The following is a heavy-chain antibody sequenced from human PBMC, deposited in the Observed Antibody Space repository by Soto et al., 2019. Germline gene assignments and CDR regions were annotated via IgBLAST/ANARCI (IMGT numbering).Heavy chain of an antibody. CDR3: AKNGQPPYDYYGLDV. V-gene: IGHV1-18*01. CDR1: GYTFTRYG. Sequence: QGQLVQSGAEVKMPGASVKVSCKASGYTFTRYGISWVRQAPGQGLEWMGWITGYNGDANYAKRFQGRVSMTIDTATTTAYMELRTLISDDTAVYYCAKNGQPPYDYYGLDVWGQGTTVTVSS. D-gene: IGHD3-22*01. CDR2: ITGYNGDA. J-gene: IGHJ6*02.